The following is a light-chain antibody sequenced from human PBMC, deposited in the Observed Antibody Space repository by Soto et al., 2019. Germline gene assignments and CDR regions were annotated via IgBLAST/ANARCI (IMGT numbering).Light chain of an antibody. V-gene: IGKV1-5*01. CDR3: QQLNSYPIT. CDR1: QSITNL. Sequence: DIQMTQSPSTLSASVGDRVTITCRASQSITNLLGWYQQKPGKAPKLLLYAASTLQSGVPSRFSGSGSGTEFTLTISSLQPEDFATYYCQQLNSYPITFGQGTRLEIK. CDR2: AAS. J-gene: IGKJ5*01.